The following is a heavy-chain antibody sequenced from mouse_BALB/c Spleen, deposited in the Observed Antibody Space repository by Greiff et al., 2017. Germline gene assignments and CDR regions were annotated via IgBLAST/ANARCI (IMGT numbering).Heavy chain of an antibody. D-gene: IGHD2-12*01. Sequence: QVQLKQSGAELVRPGTSVKISCKASGYTFTNYWLGWVKQRPGHGLEWIGDIYPGGGYTNYNEKFKGKATLTADTSSSTAYMQLSSLTSEDSAVYFCAGRPYYYAMDYWGQGTSVTVSS. CDR1: GYTFTNYW. CDR3: AGRPYYYAMDY. V-gene: IGHV1-63*02. CDR2: IYPGGGYT. J-gene: IGHJ4*01.